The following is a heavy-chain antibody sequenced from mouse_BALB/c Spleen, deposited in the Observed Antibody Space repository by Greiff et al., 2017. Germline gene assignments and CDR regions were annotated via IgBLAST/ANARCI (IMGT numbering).Heavy chain of an antibody. CDR3: NVGITGTRYYAMDY. CDR2: IDPENGDT. Sequence: VQLKQSGAELVRSGASVKLSCTASGFNIKDYYMHWVKQRPEQGLEWIGWIDPENGDTEYAPKFQGKATMTADTSSNTAYLQLSSLTSEDTDVYYCNVGITGTRYYAMDYWGQGTSVTVSS. V-gene: IGHV14-4*02. D-gene: IGHD4-1*01. CDR1: GFNIKDYY. J-gene: IGHJ4*01.